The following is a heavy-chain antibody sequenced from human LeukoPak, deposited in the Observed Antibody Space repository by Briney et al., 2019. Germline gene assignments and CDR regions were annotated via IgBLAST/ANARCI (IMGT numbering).Heavy chain of an antibody. J-gene: IGHJ5*02. CDR3: ARGSLGWFDP. CDR2: IVPIFGTA. Sequence: SVKVSCKASGGTFSSYAISWVGQAPGQGLEWMGGIVPIFGTANYAQKFQGRVTITADESTSTAYMELRSLRSEDTAVYYCARGSLGWFDPSGQGSLVTASS. CDR1: GGTFSSYA. V-gene: IGHV1-69*13.